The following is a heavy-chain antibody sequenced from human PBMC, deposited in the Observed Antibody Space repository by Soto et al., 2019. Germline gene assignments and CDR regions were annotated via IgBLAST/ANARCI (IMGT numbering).Heavy chain of an antibody. D-gene: IGHD3-22*01. CDR2: IISNDDK. CDR1: GFSLTDTIVG. CDR3: ARALFYSDSDGYYFEFDY. J-gene: IGHJ4*02. Sequence: SGPTLVNPTETLTLTFSVSGFSLTDTIVGVSWIRRAPGKALEWLAHIISNDDKSYSTSLKSRLTISKDTSKSQVVLRMTNMDPVDTGRYYCARALFYSDSDGYYFEFDYWGPGTLVTVSS. V-gene: IGHV2-26*01.